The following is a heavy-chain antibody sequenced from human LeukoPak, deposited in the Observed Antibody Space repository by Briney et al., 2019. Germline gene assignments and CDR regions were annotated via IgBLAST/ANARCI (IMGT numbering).Heavy chain of an antibody. V-gene: IGHV1-46*01. J-gene: IGHJ4*02. CDR1: GYTFTRNY. Sequence: ASVKISCKASGYTFTRNYMHWVRQAPGQGLEWMGVIHPSGSSTNYAQKFQGRVTMTEDTSTSTVYIELNNLRSEDTAVYYCARMDMDTAMVTNYLDHWGQGTLVTVSS. CDR2: IHPSGSST. CDR3: ARMDMDTAMVTNYLDH. D-gene: IGHD5-18*01.